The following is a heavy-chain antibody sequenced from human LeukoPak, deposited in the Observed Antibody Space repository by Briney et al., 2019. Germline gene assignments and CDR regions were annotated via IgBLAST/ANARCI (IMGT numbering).Heavy chain of an antibody. V-gene: IGHV3-15*01. CDR2: IKSKTDGGTT. J-gene: IGHJ4*02. CDR3: ARGGHYDERIIS. D-gene: IGHD3-22*01. Sequence: GGSLRLSCAASGFTFSNAWMSWVRQAPGKGLEWVGRIKSKTDGGTTDYAAPVKGRFTISRDNAKNSLYLQMNSLRAEDTAVYYCARGGHYDERIISWGQGTLVTVSS. CDR1: GFTFSNAW.